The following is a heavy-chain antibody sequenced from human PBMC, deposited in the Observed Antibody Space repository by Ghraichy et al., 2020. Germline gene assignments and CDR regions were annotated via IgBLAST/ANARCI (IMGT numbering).Heavy chain of an antibody. J-gene: IGHJ4*02. CDR1: GYTFTSYD. D-gene: IGHD3-10*01. Sequence: ASVKVSCKASGYTFTSYDINWVRQATGQGLEWMGWMNPNSGNTGYAQKFQGRVTMTRNTSISTAYMELSSLRSEDTAVYYCARSYGSGSYYNPGSRYYFDYWGQGTLVTVSS. V-gene: IGHV1-8*01. CDR3: ARSYGSGSYYNPGSRYYFDY. CDR2: MNPNSGNT.